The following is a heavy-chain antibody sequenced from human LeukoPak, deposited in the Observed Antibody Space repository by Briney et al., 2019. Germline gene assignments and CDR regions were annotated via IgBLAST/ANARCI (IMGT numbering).Heavy chain of an antibody. V-gene: IGHV3-23*01. CDR3: ASDGKYCSGGSCYSFLDY. J-gene: IGHJ4*02. CDR2: ISGSGGST. D-gene: IGHD2-15*01. Sequence: GGSLRLSCAASGFTFSSYAMSWVRQAPGKGLEWVSAISGSGGSTYYADSVKGRFTISRDNSKNTLYLQMNSLRAEDTAVYYCASDGKYCSGGSCYSFLDYWGQGTLVTVSS. CDR1: GFTFSSYA.